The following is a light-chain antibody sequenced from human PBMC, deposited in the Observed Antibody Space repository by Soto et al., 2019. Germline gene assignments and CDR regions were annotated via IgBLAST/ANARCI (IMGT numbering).Light chain of an antibody. CDR1: SSDVGAYNY. V-gene: IGLV2-14*01. J-gene: IGLJ1*01. CDR2: EVT. Sequence: QSVLTQPASVSGSPGQSITISCTGTSSDVGAYNYVSWYQQYPGKAPKLMIYEVTNRPSGVSNRFSGSKSGNTASLTISGLKHEDEDHYYCNSSTPTTVVFGTGTKVTVL. CDR3: NSSTPTTVV.